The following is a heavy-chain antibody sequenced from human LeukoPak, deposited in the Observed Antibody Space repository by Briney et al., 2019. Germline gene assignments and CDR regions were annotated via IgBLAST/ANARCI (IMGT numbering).Heavy chain of an antibody. CDR2: FDPEDGET. CDR3: ATDLGGSYYSPAFDI. J-gene: IGHJ3*02. CDR1: GYTLTELS. Sequence: ASVKVSCKVSGYTLTELSMHWVRQAPGKGLEWMGGFDPEDGETIYAQKFQGRVTMTEDTSTDTAYMELSSLRSEDTAVYYCATDLGGSYYSPAFDIWGQGTMVTVSS. V-gene: IGHV1-24*01. D-gene: IGHD1-26*01.